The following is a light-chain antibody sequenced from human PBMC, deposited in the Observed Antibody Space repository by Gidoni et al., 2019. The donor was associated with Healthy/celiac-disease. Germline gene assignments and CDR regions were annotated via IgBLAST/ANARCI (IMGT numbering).Light chain of an antibody. CDR1: QDISNY. CDR3: QQYDNLPLT. V-gene: IGKV1-33*01. Sequence: DIQMTQSPSSLSASVGDRVTITCQASQDISNYLNWYQQKPGKAPKLLIYDASNLETGVPSRFSGSGSGTDFTFTISSLQPEDIETYYCQQYDNLPLTFXGXTKVEIK. J-gene: IGKJ4*01. CDR2: DAS.